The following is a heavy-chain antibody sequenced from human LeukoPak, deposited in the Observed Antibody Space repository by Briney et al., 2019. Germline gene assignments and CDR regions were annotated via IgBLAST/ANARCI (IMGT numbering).Heavy chain of an antibody. J-gene: IGHJ5*02. CDR2: IYHTGST. D-gene: IGHD6-13*01. V-gene: IGHV4-38-2*02. CDR1: SYSINSNYY. CDR3: ARDGYSSSRGWFDP. Sequence: PSETLSLTCSVSSYSINSNYYWGWIRQSPGKGLEWIGSIYHTGSTYYNPSLKSRVTISVDTSKNQFSLKLSSVTAADTAVYYCARDGYSSSRGWFDPWGQGTLVTVSS.